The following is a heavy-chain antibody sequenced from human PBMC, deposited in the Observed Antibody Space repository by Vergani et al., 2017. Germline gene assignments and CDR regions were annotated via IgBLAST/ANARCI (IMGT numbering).Heavy chain of an antibody. CDR2: ISWNSGTL. D-gene: IGHD3-10*01. CDR1: GFTFDDYA. J-gene: IGHJ3*02. Sequence: EVQLVESGGGLVQPGRSLRLSCAASGFTFDDYALHWVRPAPGKGLEWVLGISWNSGTLGYGDSVKGRFTISRDNAKNSLNLQMNSLRTEDTALYYCAKVSTPETYGGEAFDIWGQGTMVTVSS. CDR3: AKVSTPETYGGEAFDI. V-gene: IGHV3-9*01.